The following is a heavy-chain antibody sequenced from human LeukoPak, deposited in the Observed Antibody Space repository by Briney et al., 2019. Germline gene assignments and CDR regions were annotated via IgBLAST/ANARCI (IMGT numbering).Heavy chain of an antibody. CDR3: ARDRSSSWYSKYYFDY. V-gene: IGHV1-2*02. D-gene: IGHD6-13*01. Sequence: ASVKDSCKASGYTFTGYYMHWVRQAPGQGLEWMGCINPNSGGTKYAQKLQGRVTMTRDTSISTAYMELSRLRSDETAVYYCARDRSSSWYSKYYFDYWGQGTLVTVSS. J-gene: IGHJ4*02. CDR1: GYTFTGYY. CDR2: INPNSGGT.